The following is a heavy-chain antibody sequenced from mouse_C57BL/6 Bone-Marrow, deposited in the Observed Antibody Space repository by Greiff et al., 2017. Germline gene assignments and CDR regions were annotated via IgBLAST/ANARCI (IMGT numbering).Heavy chain of an antibody. CDR1: GYTFTSYW. J-gene: IGHJ2*01. Sequence: VQLQQPGAELVKPGASVKLSCKASGYTFTSYWMHWVKQRPGQGLEWIGMIHPNSGSTNYNEKFKSKATLTVDKSSSTAYMQLSSLTSEDSAVYYCARRDYSKGFDYWGQGTTLTVSS. CDR2: IHPNSGST. CDR3: ARRDYSKGFDY. D-gene: IGHD2-5*01. V-gene: IGHV1-64*01.